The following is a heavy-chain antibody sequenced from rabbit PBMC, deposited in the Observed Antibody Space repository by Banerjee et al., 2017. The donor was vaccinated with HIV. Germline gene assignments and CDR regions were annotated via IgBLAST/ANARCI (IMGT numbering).Heavy chain of an antibody. D-gene: IGHD2-1*01. J-gene: IGHJ4*01. CDR2: IDTGDGNT. V-gene: IGHV1S40*01. CDR3: ARDMTNNVGYPYFNL. CDR1: GFSFSSGYD. Sequence: QSLEESGGDLVKPGASLTLTCTASGFSFSSGYDMCWVRQAPGKGLEWIACIDTGDGNTYYASWAKGRFTISSNNAQNTVDLQMNSLTAADTATYFCARDMTNNVGYPYFNLWGQGTLVTVS.